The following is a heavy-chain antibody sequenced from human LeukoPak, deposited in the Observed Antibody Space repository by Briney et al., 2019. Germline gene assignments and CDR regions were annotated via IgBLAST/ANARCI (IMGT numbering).Heavy chain of an antibody. CDR1: GGSFSGYY. CDR3: ARGPLRGAAAGTTYFQH. Sequence: PSETLSLTCAVYGGSFSGYYWSWIRQPPGKGLAWIGEINHSGSANYNPSLKSRVTISVDTSKNQFSLKLSSVTAADTAVYYCARGPLRGAAAGTTYFQHRGQGTLVTVSS. V-gene: IGHV4-34*01. D-gene: IGHD6-13*01. CDR2: INHSGSA. J-gene: IGHJ1*01.